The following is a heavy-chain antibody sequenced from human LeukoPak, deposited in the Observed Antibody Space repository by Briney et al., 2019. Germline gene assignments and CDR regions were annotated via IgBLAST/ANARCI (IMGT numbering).Heavy chain of an antibody. V-gene: IGHV3-48*03. CDR1: GFTFSSYE. J-gene: IGHJ4*02. Sequence: GGSLRLSCAASGFTFSSYEMNWVRQAPGKGLEWVSYISSRGSTIYYADSVKGRFTISRDNAKNSLYLQMNSLRAEVTAVYYCARVRYNWNYDYWGQGTLVTVSS. CDR3: ARVRYNWNYDY. CDR2: ISSRGSTI. D-gene: IGHD1-7*01.